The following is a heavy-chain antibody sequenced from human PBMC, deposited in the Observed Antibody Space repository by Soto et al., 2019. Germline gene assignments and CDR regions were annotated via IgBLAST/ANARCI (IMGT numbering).Heavy chain of an antibody. Sequence: EVQLVESGGGLVQPGRSLRLSCAASGFSLDDYAMHWVRQAPGKGLEWVSGISWNSGKIGYADSVKGRFTISRDNAKNSLDLQMNSVRAEDTALYYCAKDILSCLFYGMDVWGQGTTVTVSS. V-gene: IGHV3-9*01. J-gene: IGHJ6*01. CDR1: GFSLDDYA. CDR2: ISWNSGKI. D-gene: IGHD2-15*01. CDR3: AKDILSCLFYGMDV.